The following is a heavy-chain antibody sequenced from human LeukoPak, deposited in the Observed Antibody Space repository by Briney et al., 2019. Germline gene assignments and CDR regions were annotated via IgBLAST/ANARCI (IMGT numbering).Heavy chain of an antibody. Sequence: SVKVSCKASGGSFSSYAISWVRQAPGQGLEWLGRIIPIFGTANYAQKFQGRVTITTDESTSTAYMELSSLRSEDTAVYYCARDLGYYDSSGSNFDYWGQGTLVTVSS. D-gene: IGHD3-22*01. V-gene: IGHV1-69*05. J-gene: IGHJ4*02. CDR3: ARDLGYYDSSGSNFDY. CDR2: IIPIFGTA. CDR1: GGSFSSYA.